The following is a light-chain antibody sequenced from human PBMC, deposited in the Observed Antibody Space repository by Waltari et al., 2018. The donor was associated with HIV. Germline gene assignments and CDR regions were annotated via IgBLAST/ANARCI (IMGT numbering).Light chain of an antibody. J-gene: IGLJ1*01. CDR2: DVI. Sequence: QSALTQPASVSGSPGQSITISCTGTSSDIGSYNLVSWYQHHPGKAPKLMIHDVIRRPSGVSSRFSGSKSGNTASLTISGLQAEDEADYYCCSYAGRSTYVFGTGTKVTVL. CDR3: CSYAGRSTYV. CDR1: SSDIGSYNL. V-gene: IGLV2-23*02.